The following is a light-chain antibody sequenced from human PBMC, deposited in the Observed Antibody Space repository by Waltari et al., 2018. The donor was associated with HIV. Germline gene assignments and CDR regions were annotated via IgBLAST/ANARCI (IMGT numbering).Light chain of an antibody. V-gene: IGLV3-1*01. J-gene: IGLJ1*01. Sequence: SYELTQPPSVSVSPGQTAIITCSGAKLGDDYAYWYQQRPGQSPVLVIYQDNQRPSVIPERFSGSSSGNTATLTISGTQAMDEADYYCQAWDNSAAVFGTGTKLTVL. CDR1: KLGDDY. CDR2: QDN. CDR3: QAWDNSAAV.